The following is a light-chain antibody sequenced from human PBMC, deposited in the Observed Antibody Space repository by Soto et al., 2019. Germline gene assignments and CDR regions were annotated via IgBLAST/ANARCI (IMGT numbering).Light chain of an antibody. J-gene: IGKJ2*01. CDR1: QSVSSTY. Sequence: EIVLTQSPGTLSLSPGERATLSCRASQSVSSTYLAWYQHKPGQAPRLLIYGASNRATGIPDRFSGSGSVSDFNLTISRLEPEDFALYYCQQYGSSPVTFGQGTKLEIK. CDR3: QQYGSSPVT. V-gene: IGKV3-20*01. CDR2: GAS.